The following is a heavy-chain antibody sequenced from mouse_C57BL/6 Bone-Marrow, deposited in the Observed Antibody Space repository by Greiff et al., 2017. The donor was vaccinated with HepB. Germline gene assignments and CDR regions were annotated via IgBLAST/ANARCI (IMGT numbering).Heavy chain of an antibody. V-gene: IGHV6-6*01. Sequence: EVHLVESGGGLVQPGGSMKLSCAASGFTFSDAWMDWVRQSPEKGLEWVAEIRNKANNHATYYAESVKGRFTISRDDSKSSVYLQMNSLRAEDTGIYYWTRYSPPYDYDWYFDVWGTGTTVTVSS. D-gene: IGHD2-4*01. J-gene: IGHJ1*03. CDR3: TRYSPPYDYDWYFDV. CDR1: GFTFSDAW. CDR2: IRNKANNHAT.